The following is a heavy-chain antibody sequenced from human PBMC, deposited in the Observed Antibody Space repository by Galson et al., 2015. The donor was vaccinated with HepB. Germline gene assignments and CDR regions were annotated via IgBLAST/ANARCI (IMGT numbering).Heavy chain of an antibody. CDR3: ARDRAARPTGYFDY. J-gene: IGHJ4*02. CDR2: ISAYNGNT. D-gene: IGHD6-6*01. Sequence: SVKVSCKASGYTFTSYGISWVRQAPGQGLEWMGWISAYNGNTNYAQKLQGRVTMTTDTSTSTAYMELRSPRSDDTAVYYCARDRAARPTGYFDYWGQGTLVTVSS. V-gene: IGHV1-18*01. CDR1: GYTFTSYG.